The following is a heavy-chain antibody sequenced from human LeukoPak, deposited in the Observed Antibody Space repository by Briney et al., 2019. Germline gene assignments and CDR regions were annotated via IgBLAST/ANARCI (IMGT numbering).Heavy chain of an antibody. D-gene: IGHD1-1*01. CDR2: MNPNSGNT. V-gene: IGHV1-8*01. CDR1: GCTFTSYD. J-gene: IGHJ4*02. CDR3: AKDSQDWNHHYFDY. Sequence: GASVKVSCKASGCTFTSYDINWVRQATGQGLEWMGWMNPNSGNTGYAQKFQGRVTMTRNTSISTAYMELSSLRSEDTAVYYCAKDSQDWNHHYFDYWGQGTLVTVSS.